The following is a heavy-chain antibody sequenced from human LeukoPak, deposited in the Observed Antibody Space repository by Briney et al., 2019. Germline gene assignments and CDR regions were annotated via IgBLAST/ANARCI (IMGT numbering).Heavy chain of an antibody. CDR2: ISGSGDRT. D-gene: IGHD3-10*01. Sequence: PGGSLRLSCAASGFTFDDYAMHWVRQAPGKGLEWVSAISGSGDRTYHADSVKGRFTISRDNSKNTLYLHMNSLRAEDTAVYYCAKGYYGSGSYGWFDPWGQGTLVTVSS. V-gene: IGHV3-23*01. CDR3: AKGYYGSGSYGWFDP. CDR1: GFTFDDYA. J-gene: IGHJ5*02.